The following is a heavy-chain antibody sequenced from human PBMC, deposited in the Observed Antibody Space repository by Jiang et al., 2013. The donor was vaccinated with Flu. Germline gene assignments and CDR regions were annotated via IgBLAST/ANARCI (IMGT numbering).Heavy chain of an antibody. CDR2: GST. Sequence: GSTSYAQKFQGRVTMTRDTSTSTVYMELSSLRSEDTAVYYCARAVVGTHFDYWGQGTLVTVSS. V-gene: IGHV1-46*03. D-gene: IGHD6-19*01. J-gene: IGHJ4*02. CDR3: ARAVVGTHFDY.